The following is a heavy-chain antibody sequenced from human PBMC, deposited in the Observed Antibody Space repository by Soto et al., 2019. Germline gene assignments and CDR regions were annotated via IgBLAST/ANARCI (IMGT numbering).Heavy chain of an antibody. CDR1: GYTFTSYG. Sequence: ASVKASYKASGYTFTSYGISLVRQAPGQGLGWMGWISAYNGNTHYAQKLQGRVTMTTDTSRSTAYRERRRLRSDDTAVYYCARDRITIFGVVITAPSPDYGCQGTLVTXSS. CDR2: ISAYNGNT. J-gene: IGHJ4*02. CDR3: ARDRITIFGVVITAPSPDY. D-gene: IGHD3-3*01. V-gene: IGHV1-18*01.